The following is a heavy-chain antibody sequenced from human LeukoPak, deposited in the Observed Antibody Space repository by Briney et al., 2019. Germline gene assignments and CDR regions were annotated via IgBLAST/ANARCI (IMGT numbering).Heavy chain of an antibody. CDR1: GFTFSSYG. D-gene: IGHD4-17*01. CDR2: ISYDGSNK. Sequence: GGSLRLSCAASGFTFSSYGMHWVRQAPGKGLEWVAVISYDGSNKYYADSVKGRFTISRDNSKNTLYLQMNSLGAEDTAVYYCAKIIAGTTVTTDYFDYWGQGTLVTVSS. J-gene: IGHJ4*02. CDR3: AKIIAGTTVTTDYFDY. V-gene: IGHV3-30*18.